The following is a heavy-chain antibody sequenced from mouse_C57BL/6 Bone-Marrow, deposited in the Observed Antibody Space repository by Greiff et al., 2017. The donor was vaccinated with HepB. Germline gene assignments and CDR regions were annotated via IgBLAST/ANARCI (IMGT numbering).Heavy chain of an antibody. CDR2: IDPENGDT. CDR1: GFNIKDDY. V-gene: IGHV14-4*01. D-gene: IGHD1-1*01. Sequence: EVQRVESGAELVRPGASVKLSCTASGFNIKDDYMHWVKQRPEQGLEWIGWIDPENGDTEYASKFQGKATITADTSSNTAHLQLSSLTSEDTAVYYCTPHYYGSSYVRPWYFDVWGTGTTVTVSS. CDR3: TPHYYGSSYVRPWYFDV. J-gene: IGHJ1*03.